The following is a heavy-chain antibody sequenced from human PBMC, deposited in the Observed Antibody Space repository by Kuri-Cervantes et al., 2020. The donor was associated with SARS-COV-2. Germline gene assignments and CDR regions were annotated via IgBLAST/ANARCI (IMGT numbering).Heavy chain of an antibody. J-gene: IGHJ4*02. CDR1: GFTFSDYY. CDR3: ASDVGRGYLVDY. V-gene: IGHV3-11*04. CDR2: ISSSGSTI. D-gene: IGHD3-22*01. Sequence: GGSLSLSCAASGFTFSDYYMSWIRQAPGKGLEWVSYISSSGSTIYYADSVKGRFTISRDNAKNSLYLQMNSLRAEDTAVYYCASDVGRGYLVDYWGQGALVTVSS.